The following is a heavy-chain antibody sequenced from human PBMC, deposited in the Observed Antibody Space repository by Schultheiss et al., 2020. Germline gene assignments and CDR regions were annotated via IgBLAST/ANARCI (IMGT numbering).Heavy chain of an antibody. Sequence: SETLSLTCAISGDSVSSNSAAWNWIRQSPSRGLEWLGRTYYRSKWYNDYAVSVKSRITINPDTSKNQFSLQLSSVTAADTAVYYCARGKRAVARGGCWLDYWGQGTLVTVSS. D-gene: IGHD3-10*01. CDR3: ARGKRAVARGGCWLDY. J-gene: IGHJ4*02. CDR2: TYYRSKWYN. V-gene: IGHV6-1*01. CDR1: GDSVSSNSAA.